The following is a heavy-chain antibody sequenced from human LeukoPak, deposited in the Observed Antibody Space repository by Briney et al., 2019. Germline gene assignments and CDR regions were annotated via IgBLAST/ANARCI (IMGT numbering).Heavy chain of an antibody. CDR3: ARADWNYCSSTSCPWGFDY. J-gene: IGHJ4*02. CDR2: ISSSIYI. Sequence: PGGSLRLSCAASGFTFSDSYMSWIRQAPGKGLEWVSSISSSIYIYYADSVKGRFTISRDNAKNSLYLQMNSLRAEDTAVYYCARADWNYCSSTSCPWGFDYWGQGTLVTVSS. D-gene: IGHD2-2*01. V-gene: IGHV3-69-1*01. CDR1: GFTFSDSY.